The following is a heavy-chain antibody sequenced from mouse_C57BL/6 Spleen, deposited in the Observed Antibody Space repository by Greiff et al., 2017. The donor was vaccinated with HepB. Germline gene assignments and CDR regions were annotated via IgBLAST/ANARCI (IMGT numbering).Heavy chain of an antibody. CDR3: ARGGGYYGPWFAY. V-gene: IGHV5-16*01. Sequence: EVQVVESEGGLVQPGSSMKLSCTASGFTFSDYYMAWVRQFPEKGLEWVANINYDGSSTYYLDSLKSRFIISRDKAKNILYLQMSSLKSEDTATYYCARGGGYYGPWFAYWGQGTLVTVSA. CDR2: INYDGSST. CDR1: GFTFSDYY. D-gene: IGHD1-1*01. J-gene: IGHJ3*01.